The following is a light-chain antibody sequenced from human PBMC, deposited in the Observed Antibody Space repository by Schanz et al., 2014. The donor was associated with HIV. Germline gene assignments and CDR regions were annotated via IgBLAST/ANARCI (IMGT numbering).Light chain of an antibody. V-gene: IGKV1-5*03. CDR1: QNIANW. CDR2: QAS. J-gene: IGKJ1*01. Sequence: DIQMTQSPSTLSASVGDTVTITCRASQNIANWLTWYQQKPGKAPNLLIYQASTLKSGVPSRFSGSGSGTEFTLTITSLQPDDFAAYYCHQYASSSWTFGQGTKVEIK. CDR3: HQYASSSWT.